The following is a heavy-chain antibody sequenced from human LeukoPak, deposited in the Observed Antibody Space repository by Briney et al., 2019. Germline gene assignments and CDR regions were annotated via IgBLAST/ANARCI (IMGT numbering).Heavy chain of an antibody. CDR2: IKQDGSEK. V-gene: IGHV3-7*01. CDR3: ARGKYDSGGYYLDY. CDR1: GFTFSSYW. J-gene: IGHJ4*02. D-gene: IGHD3-22*01. Sequence: PGGSLRLSCAASGFTFSSYWMSWVRQAPGKGLEWVANIKQDGSEKYYVDSVKGRFTISRDNAKNSLYLQMNSLRAEDTAVYYCARGKYDSGGYYLDYWGQGTLVTVSS.